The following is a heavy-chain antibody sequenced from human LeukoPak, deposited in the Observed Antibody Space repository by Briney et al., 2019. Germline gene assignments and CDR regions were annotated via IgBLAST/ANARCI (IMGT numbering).Heavy chain of an antibody. V-gene: IGHV3-74*01. D-gene: IGHD2-15*01. CDR1: GFTFSSYW. Sequence: GGSLRLSCAASGFTFSSYWMHWVRQAPGKGLVWVSRINTDGSSTSYADSVKGRFTISRDNAKNTLYLQMNSLRVEDTAVYYCLRCSYSGGSCPDYWGQGTLVTVSS. CDR3: LRCSYSGGSCPDY. CDR2: INTDGSST. J-gene: IGHJ4*02.